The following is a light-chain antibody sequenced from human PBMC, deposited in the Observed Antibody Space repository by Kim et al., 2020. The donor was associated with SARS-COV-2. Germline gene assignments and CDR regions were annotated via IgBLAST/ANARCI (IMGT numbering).Light chain of an antibody. CDR3: QVWDSSSDHRV. Sequence: APGKTARITFGGNNIGSKSVLCYQQKPGQAPVLVIYYDSDRPSGIPERFSGSNSGNTATLTISRVEAGDEADYYCQVWDSSSDHRVFGGGTQLTVL. CDR2: YDS. J-gene: IGLJ3*02. V-gene: IGLV3-21*04. CDR1: NIGSKS.